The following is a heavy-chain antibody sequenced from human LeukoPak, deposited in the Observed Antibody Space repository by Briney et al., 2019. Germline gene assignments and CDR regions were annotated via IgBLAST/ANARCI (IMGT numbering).Heavy chain of an antibody. CDR1: GGTFSSYA. Sequence: ASVKVSCKASGGTFSSYAISWVRQAPGQGLEWMGGIISIFGTANYAQKFQGRVTITADESTSTAYMELSSLRSEDTAVYYCARALDYYDSSGYPGYWGQGTLVTVSS. V-gene: IGHV1-69*13. CDR3: ARALDYYDSSGYPGY. J-gene: IGHJ4*02. D-gene: IGHD3-22*01. CDR2: IISIFGTA.